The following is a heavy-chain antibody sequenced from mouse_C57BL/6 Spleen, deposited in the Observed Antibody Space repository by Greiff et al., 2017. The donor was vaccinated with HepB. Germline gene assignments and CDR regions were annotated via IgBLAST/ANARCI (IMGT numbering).Heavy chain of an antibody. CDR2: IDPSDSYT. D-gene: IGHD1-1*01. J-gene: IGHJ4*01. Sequence: QVQLQQPGAELVRPGTSVKLSCKASGYTFTSYWMHWVKQRPGQGLEWIGVIDPSDSYTNYNQKFKGKATLTVDTSSSTAFMQLSSLTSEDSAVYYCARRRVTTVYYAMDYWGQGTSGTVSS. CDR3: ARRRVTTVYYAMDY. CDR1: GYTFTSYW. V-gene: IGHV1-59*01.